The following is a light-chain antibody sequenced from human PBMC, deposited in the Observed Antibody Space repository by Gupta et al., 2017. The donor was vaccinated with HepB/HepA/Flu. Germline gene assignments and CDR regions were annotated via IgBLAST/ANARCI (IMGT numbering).Light chain of an antibody. CDR3: VLYVGSGISV. Sequence: QTVVTQEPSFSVSPGGTVTLTCGLRSGSVSTNYYPSWYQQTPGQAPRTLIYSTNIRSSGVPDRFSGSILGNKAALTITGAQADDESDYYCVLYVGSGISVFGGGTKLTVL. CDR2: STN. V-gene: IGLV8-61*01. J-gene: IGLJ2*01. CDR1: SGSVSTNYY.